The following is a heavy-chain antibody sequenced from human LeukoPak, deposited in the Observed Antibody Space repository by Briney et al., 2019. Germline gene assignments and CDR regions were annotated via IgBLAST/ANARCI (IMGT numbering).Heavy chain of an antibody. V-gene: IGHV4-59*01. D-gene: IGHD4-23*01. CDR3: ARDYGGNSGEFDP. J-gene: IGHJ5*02. Sequence: PSETLSLTCSVSGGSITSYYWSWIRQSPMKGLEWIGSVYNRGTTYYNPSLKSRVTISGDTSKNQLSLRMTYVTTADTAVYFCARDYGGNSGEFDPWGQGILVTVSS. CDR2: VYNRGTT. CDR1: GGSITSYY.